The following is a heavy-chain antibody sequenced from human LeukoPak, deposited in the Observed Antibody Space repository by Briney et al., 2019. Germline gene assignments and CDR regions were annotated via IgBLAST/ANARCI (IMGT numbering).Heavy chain of an antibody. CDR2: ISAYNGNT. D-gene: IGHD3-10*01. CDR3: ASSITMVRGVITPDAFDI. V-gene: IGHV1-18*01. Sequence: ASVKVSCKASGYTFTSYGISWVRQAPGQGLEWMGWISAYNGNTNYAQKLQGRVTMTTDTSTSTAYMELRSLRSDDTAVYYCASSITMVRGVITPDAFDIWGQGTMVTVSS. CDR1: GYTFTSYG. J-gene: IGHJ3*02.